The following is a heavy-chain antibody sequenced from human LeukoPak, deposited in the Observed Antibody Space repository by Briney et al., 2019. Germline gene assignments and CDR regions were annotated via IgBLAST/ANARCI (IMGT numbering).Heavy chain of an antibody. J-gene: IGHJ4*02. V-gene: IGHV1-69*13. CDR3: ARPDYYDSSGYYSSFDY. CDR1: GGTFSSYA. CDR2: IIPIFGTA. D-gene: IGHD3-22*01. Sequence: ASVKVSCKASGGTFSSYAISWVRQAPGQGLEWMGGIIPIFGTANYAQKFQGRVTITADESTSTAYMGLSSLRSEDTAVYYCARPDYYDSSGYYSSFDYWGQGTLVTVSS.